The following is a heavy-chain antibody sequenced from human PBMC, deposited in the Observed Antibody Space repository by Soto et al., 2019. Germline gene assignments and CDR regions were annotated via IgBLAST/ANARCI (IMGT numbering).Heavy chain of an antibody. V-gene: IGHV3-33*01. CDR2: IWYDGSNK. CDR1: GFTFSSYG. CDR3: ARAKEGLGCDY. J-gene: IGHJ4*02. Sequence: VQLVESGGGVVQPGRSLRLSCAASGFTFSSYGMHWVRQAPGKGLEWVAVIWYDGSNKYYADSVKGRFTISRDNSKNTLYLQMNSLRAEDTAVYYCARAKEGLGCDYWGQGTLVTVSS. D-gene: IGHD7-27*01.